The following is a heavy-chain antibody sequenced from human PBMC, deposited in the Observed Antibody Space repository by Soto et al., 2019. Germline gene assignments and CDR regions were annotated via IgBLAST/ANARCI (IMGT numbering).Heavy chain of an antibody. J-gene: IGHJ3*02. D-gene: IGHD3-16*01. CDR1: GFTFSSYD. CDR2: MNPNSGNT. Sequence: VQLVESGGGLVKPGGSLRLSCAASGFTFSSYDINWVRQATGQGLEWMGWMNPNSGNTGYAQKFQGRVTMTRNTSISTAYMELSSLRSEDTAVYYCARGWRSRDDNAFDIWGQGTMVTVSS. CDR3: ARGWRSRDDNAFDI. V-gene: IGHV1-8*01.